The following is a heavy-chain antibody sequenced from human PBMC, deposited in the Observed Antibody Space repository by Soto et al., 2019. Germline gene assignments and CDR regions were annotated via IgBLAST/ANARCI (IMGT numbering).Heavy chain of an antibody. J-gene: IGHJ3*02. V-gene: IGHV3-33*01. D-gene: IGHD6-19*01. CDR1: GFTFSSYG. CDR2: IWYDGSNK. Sequence: GGSLRLSCAASGFTFSSYGMHWVRQAPGKGLEWVAVIWYDGSNKYYADSVKGRFTISRDNSKNTLYLQMNSLRAEDTAVYYCARVDLPGIAVAGWYPFDIWGQGTMVTVSS. CDR3: ARVDLPGIAVAGWYPFDI.